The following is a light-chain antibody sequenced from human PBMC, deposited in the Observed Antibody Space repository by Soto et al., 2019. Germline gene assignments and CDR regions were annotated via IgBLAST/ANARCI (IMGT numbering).Light chain of an antibody. CDR1: SSDVGGYNY. J-gene: IGLJ1*01. V-gene: IGLV2-11*01. Sequence: QSALTQPRSVSGSPGQSVTISCTGTSSDVGGYNYVSWYQQHPGQAPKLILYDVSKWPSGVPGRFSGSKSGNTASLTISGLQADDEADYYCSSYAGSNTYVFGSGTKLTVL. CDR3: SSYAGSNTYV. CDR2: DVS.